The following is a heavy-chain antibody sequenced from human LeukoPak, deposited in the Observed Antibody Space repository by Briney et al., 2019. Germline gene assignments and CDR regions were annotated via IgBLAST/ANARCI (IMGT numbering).Heavy chain of an antibody. J-gene: IGHJ3*02. CDR1: GYTFTSYD. V-gene: IGHV1-8*03. Sequence: ASVKVSCKASGYTFTSYDINWVRQATGQGLEWMGWMNPNSGNTGYAQKFQGRVTITRNTSISTAYMELSSLRSEDTAVYYCARTGYCSSTSCYKWGAFDIWGQGTMVTVSS. CDR2: MNPNSGNT. D-gene: IGHD2-2*02. CDR3: ARTGYCSSTSCYKWGAFDI.